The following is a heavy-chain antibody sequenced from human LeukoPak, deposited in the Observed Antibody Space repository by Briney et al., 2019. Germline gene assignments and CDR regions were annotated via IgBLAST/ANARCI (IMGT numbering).Heavy chain of an antibody. D-gene: IGHD3-16*02. J-gene: IGHJ4*02. CDR3: AKGITFGGVIVPMAFDY. CDR2: ISSNCGRI. Sequence: PGRSLRLSCAASGLTFDDYAMHWVRQAPGNGLEWVSGISSNCGRIGYADSVKGRFTISRDNAKNSLYLQMNSLRVEDMALYYCAKGITFGGVIVPMAFDYWGQGTLVTVSS. V-gene: IGHV3-9*03. CDR1: GLTFDDYA.